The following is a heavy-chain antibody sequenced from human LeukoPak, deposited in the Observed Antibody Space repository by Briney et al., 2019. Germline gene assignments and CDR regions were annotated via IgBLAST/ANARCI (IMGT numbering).Heavy chain of an antibody. CDR3: TRWTDCGGDCYSPAANAFDI. J-gene: IGHJ3*02. CDR2: IIPIFGTA. CDR1: GGTFSSYA. V-gene: IGHV1-69*01. D-gene: IGHD2-21*02. Sequence: GSSVKVSCKASGGTFSSYAISWVRQAPGQGLEWMGGIIPIFGTANYAQKFQGRVTITADESTSTAYVELSSLRSEDTAVYYCTRWTDCGGDCYSPAANAFDIWGQGTMVTVSS.